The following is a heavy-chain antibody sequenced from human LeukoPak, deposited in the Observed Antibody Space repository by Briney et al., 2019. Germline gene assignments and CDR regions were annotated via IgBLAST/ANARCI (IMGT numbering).Heavy chain of an antibody. V-gene: IGHV3-33*01. Sequence: PGRSLRLSCAASGFTFSSYGMHWVRQARGKGLEWVAVIWYDGSNKYYADSVKGRFTISRDNSKNTLYLQMNSLRAEDTAVYYCARGRGYYDSSGYPNWFDPWGQGTLVTVSS. CDR2: IWYDGSNK. CDR1: GFTFSSYG. D-gene: IGHD3-22*01. CDR3: ARGRGYYDSSGYPNWFDP. J-gene: IGHJ5*02.